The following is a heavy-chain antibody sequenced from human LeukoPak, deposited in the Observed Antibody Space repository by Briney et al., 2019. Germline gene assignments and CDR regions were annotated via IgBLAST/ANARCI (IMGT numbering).Heavy chain of an antibody. D-gene: IGHD3-16*01. J-gene: IGHJ4*02. CDR3: ARLPFQSYFDF. V-gene: IGHV4-59*01. Sequence: SETLSLTCTVSGGSISSYYWSWIRQPPGKGLEWIGYIYYSGSTNYNPSLKSRVTISVDTSKNQFSLKLSSVTAADTAVYYCARLPFQSYFDFWGQGTLVTVSS. CDR2: IYYSGST. CDR1: GGSISSYY.